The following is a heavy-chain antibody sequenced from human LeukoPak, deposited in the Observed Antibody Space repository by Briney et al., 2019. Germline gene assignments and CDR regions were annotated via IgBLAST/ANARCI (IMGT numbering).Heavy chain of an antibody. J-gene: IGHJ4*02. V-gene: IGHV1-24*01. D-gene: IGHD5-18*01. CDR2: FDPEDGAR. Sequence: ASVKVSCKVSGDTVTGFSIHWVRQAPGHGLEWMGGFDPEDGARIFAQKFQGRVTMTEDASTDTAYMDLSSLRSEDTAVYYCATGYTYDYSLYWGQGTLVTVSS. CDR3: ATGYTYDYSLY. CDR1: GDTVTGFS.